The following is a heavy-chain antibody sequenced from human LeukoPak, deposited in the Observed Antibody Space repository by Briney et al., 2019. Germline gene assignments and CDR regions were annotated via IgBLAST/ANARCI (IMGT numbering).Heavy chain of an antibody. J-gene: IGHJ5*02. D-gene: IGHD6-19*01. Sequence: GGSLRLSCAASGSTFISYGMRGVPQAPGGGLEWGSAISGSGGSTYYADSVKGRFTISRDNSKNTLSLQMNSLRAEDTAVYYCAKATQWLVAWGQGTLVTVSS. V-gene: IGHV3-23*01. CDR2: ISGSGGST. CDR1: GSTFISYG. CDR3: AKATQWLVA.